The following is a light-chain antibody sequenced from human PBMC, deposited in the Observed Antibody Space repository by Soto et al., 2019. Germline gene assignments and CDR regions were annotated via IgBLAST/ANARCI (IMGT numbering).Light chain of an antibody. CDR2: RAS. Sequence: IVMTQSPATLSVSLGXRATLSCRASQSINSNLAWYQQKPGQAPRLLMFRASIRAAGFPARFSGSGSGTEFNITILSLQSDDSAVYYCQQYNNWPRATFGGGTKVDIK. CDR1: QSINSN. CDR3: QQYNNWPRAT. J-gene: IGKJ4*01. V-gene: IGKV3-15*01.